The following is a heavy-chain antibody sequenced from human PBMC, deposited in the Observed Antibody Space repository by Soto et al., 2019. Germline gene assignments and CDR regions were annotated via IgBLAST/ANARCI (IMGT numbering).Heavy chain of an antibody. V-gene: IGHV4-61*01. CDR1: GGSVSSGSYY. J-gene: IGHJ6*02. D-gene: IGHD2-2*01. CDR2: IYYSGST. Sequence: QVQLQESGPGLVKPSETLSLTCTVSGGSVSSGSYYWSWIRQPPGKGLEWIGYIYYSGSTNYNPSLKRRVTISVDTSKNQFSLKLSSVTAADTAVYYWARSPGYCSSTSCFNYYYYYGMDVWGQGTTVTVSS. CDR3: ARSPGYCSSTSCFNYYYYYGMDV.